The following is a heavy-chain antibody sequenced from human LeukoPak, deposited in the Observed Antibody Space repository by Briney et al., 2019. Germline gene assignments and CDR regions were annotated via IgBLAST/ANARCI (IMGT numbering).Heavy chain of an antibody. J-gene: IGHJ3*01. CDR2: ISSTGTYI. Sequence: GGPLKLSVLGLGFIFRVNSMHWSGKPPGKGLKWAASISSTGTYISHADSVKGRLTISRDNAKNSLYLQMNSLRAEDTAVYYCATDAIGASPGDVFDLWGQGTMVTVSS. CDR1: GFIFRVNS. V-gene: IGHV3-21*01. CDR3: ATDAIGASPGDVFDL. D-gene: IGHD1-26*01.